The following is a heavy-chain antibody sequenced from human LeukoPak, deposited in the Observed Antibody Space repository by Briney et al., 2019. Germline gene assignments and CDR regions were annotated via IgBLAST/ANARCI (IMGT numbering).Heavy chain of an antibody. CDR3: AKDPNGDYLGAFHF. Sequence: GGSLRLSCTGSGFAFGNYGMTWVRQPPGKGLEWVSAITGSGGTTRYTDSVTGRFTISRDNSGNTLFLQMNSLRAEDTAVYYCAKDPNGDYLGAFHFWGPGTLVTVSS. CDR2: ITGSGGTT. J-gene: IGHJ3*01. V-gene: IGHV3-23*01. D-gene: IGHD4-17*01. CDR1: GFAFGNYG.